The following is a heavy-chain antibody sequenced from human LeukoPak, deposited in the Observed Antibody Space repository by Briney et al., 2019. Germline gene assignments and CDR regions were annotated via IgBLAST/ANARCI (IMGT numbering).Heavy chain of an antibody. Sequence: NPGGSLRLSCAASGFTFSSYSMNWVRHAPGKGLEWVSSISSSSSYIYYADSVKGRFTISRDNAKNSLYLQMNSLRAEDAAVYYCARDLGDSSGYPDYWGQGTLVTVSS. CDR2: ISSSSSYI. CDR3: ARDLGDSSGYPDY. CDR1: GFTFSSYS. J-gene: IGHJ4*02. V-gene: IGHV3-21*01. D-gene: IGHD3-22*01.